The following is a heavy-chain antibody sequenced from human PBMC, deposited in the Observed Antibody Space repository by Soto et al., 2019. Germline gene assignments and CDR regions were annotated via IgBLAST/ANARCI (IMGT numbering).Heavy chain of an antibody. J-gene: IGHJ4*02. D-gene: IGHD3-22*01. CDR2: ISSSSSTI. Sequence: PGGSLRRSCAASGVTFSTYSMNWVRQAPGKGLEWVSYISSSSSTIFYTDSVKGRFTVSRDNAKNSLYLQMNSLRAEATAVYYGARPSCYYDSSDRPSYWGQGSLVTVCS. CDR3: ARPSCYYDSSDRPSY. CDR1: GVTFSTYS. V-gene: IGHV3-48*01.